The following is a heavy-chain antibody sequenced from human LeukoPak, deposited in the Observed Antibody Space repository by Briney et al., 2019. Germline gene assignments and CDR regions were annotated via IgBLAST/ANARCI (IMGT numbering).Heavy chain of an antibody. CDR2: INPNSGGT. Sequence: APVKVSCKASGYTFTGYYMHWVRQAPGQGLEWMGWINPNSGGTNYAQKFQGRVTMTRDTSISTAYMELSRLRSDDTAVYYCARGPITMIVVVINDNWFDPWGQGTLVTVSS. CDR1: GYTFTGYY. CDR3: ARGPITMIVVVINDNWFDP. J-gene: IGHJ5*02. V-gene: IGHV1-2*02. D-gene: IGHD3-22*01.